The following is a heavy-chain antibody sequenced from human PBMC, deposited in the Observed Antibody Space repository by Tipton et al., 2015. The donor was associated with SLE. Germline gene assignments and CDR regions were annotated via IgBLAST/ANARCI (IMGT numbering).Heavy chain of an antibody. Sequence: SLRLSCAASGFTFSSYEMHWVRQAPGKGLEWVSYISSSGSTIYYADSVKGRFTISRDNAKNSLYLQMNSLRAEDTAVYYCARPSGSSWYPYDAFDIWGQGTMVTVSS. J-gene: IGHJ3*02. V-gene: IGHV3-48*03. CDR1: GFTFSSYE. CDR3: ARPSGSSWYPYDAFDI. CDR2: ISSSGSTI. D-gene: IGHD6-13*01.